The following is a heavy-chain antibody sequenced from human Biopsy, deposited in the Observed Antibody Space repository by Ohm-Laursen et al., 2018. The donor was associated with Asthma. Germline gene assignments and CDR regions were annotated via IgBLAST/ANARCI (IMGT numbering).Heavy chain of an antibody. CDR2: INSVFGTT. D-gene: IGHD2-2*01. CDR3: ARKAGSCISRTCYSLDF. CDR1: GGTFNTYV. J-gene: IGHJ4*02. V-gene: IGHV1-69*13. Sequence: PVKVSCKSLGGTFNTYVIGRVRQAPGQGLEWMGGINSVFGTTTYPQKFQDRVTITADDSTSTVYMELSSLRSEDTAVYYCARKAGSCISRTCYSLDFWGQGTLVTVSS.